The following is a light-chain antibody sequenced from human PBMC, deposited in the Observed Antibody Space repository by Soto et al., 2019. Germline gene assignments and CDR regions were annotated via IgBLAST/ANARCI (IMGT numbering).Light chain of an antibody. CDR2: GTS. Sequence: EIVLTQSPGTLSLSPGERATLSCRASQSVSSSFLAWFQQKPDQAPRLLIFGTSARATGIPDRFSGSGSGTDFTLTISRLEPEDSAVYYCQQYCNATPYTFGQGTQMEIK. J-gene: IGKJ2*01. V-gene: IGKV3-20*01. CDR1: QSVSSSF. CDR3: QQYCNATPYT.